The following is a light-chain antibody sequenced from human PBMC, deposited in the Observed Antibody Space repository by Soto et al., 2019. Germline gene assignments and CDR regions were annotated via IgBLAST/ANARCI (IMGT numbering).Light chain of an antibody. CDR3: QSYDSSLSVSYV. CDR2: DNT. J-gene: IGLJ1*01. Sequence: QAVVTQSPSVSGAPGQRVSISCTGSSSNIGAGYDVQWYQQIPGTAPKLLIYDNTNRPSGVPDRFSGSKSGTSASLAIAGLQAEDEAVYYCQSYDSSLSVSYVFGTGTKLTVL. CDR1: SSNIGAGYD. V-gene: IGLV1-40*01.